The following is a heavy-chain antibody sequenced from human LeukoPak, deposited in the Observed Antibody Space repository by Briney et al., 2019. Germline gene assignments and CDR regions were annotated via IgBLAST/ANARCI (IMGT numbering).Heavy chain of an antibody. V-gene: IGHV1-18*01. Sequence: GASVKVSCKASGYTFTSYGISWVRQAPGQGLEWMGWISAYNGNTNYAQKLQGRVTITTDTSTSTAYMELRSLRSDDTAVYYCARDKGNYYDSSGYYPDAFDIWGQGTMVTVSS. CDR3: ARDKGNYYDSSGYYPDAFDI. CDR2: ISAYNGNT. J-gene: IGHJ3*02. D-gene: IGHD3-22*01. CDR1: GYTFTSYG.